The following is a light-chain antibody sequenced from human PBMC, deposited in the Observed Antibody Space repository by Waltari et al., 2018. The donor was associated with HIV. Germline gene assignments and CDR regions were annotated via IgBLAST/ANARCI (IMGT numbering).Light chain of an antibody. Sequence: QSALTQPASVSGSPGKSTTIPCTGTSSDIGGYNYVSWHQHHPGRAPKLIIFEVSNRPSGVSNRFSGSKSGNTASLIISGLLAEDDADYYCSSYTSGTTWVFGGGTKLTVL. CDR2: EVS. J-gene: IGLJ3*02. V-gene: IGLV2-14*01. CDR1: SSDIGGYNY. CDR3: SSYTSGTTWV.